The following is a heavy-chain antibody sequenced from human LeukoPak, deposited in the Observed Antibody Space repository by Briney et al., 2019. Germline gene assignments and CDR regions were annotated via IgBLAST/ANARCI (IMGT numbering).Heavy chain of an antibody. V-gene: IGHV4-59*01. CDR3: ASLDCSGGSCYSIDGYFQH. Sequence: SETLSLTCTVSGGSISSYCWSWIRQPPGKGLEWIGYIYYSGSTNYNPSLKSRVTISVDTSKNQFSLKLSSVTAADTAVYYCASLDCSGGSCYSIDGYFQHWGQGTLVTVSS. D-gene: IGHD2-15*01. CDR1: GGSISSYC. J-gene: IGHJ1*01. CDR2: IYYSGST.